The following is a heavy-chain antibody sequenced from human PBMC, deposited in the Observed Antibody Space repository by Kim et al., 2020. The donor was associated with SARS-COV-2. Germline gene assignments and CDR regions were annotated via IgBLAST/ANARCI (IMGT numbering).Heavy chain of an antibody. CDR2: ISYDGSKK. Sequence: GGSLRLSCAASGFTFSSYAMHWVRQAPGKGLEWVAVISYDGSKKYYADSVKGRFTISRDNAKNTLYLQMNSLRAEDTAVYYCARDEELDDYYYFDYCRQG. D-gene: IGHD1-26*01. V-gene: IGHV3-30*04. CDR1: GFTFSSYA. J-gene: IGHJ4*02. CDR3: ARDEELDDYYYFDY.